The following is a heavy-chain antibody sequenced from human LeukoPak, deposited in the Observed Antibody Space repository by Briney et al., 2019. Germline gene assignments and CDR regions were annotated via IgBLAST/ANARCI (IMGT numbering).Heavy chain of an antibody. CDR3: ARADYYDSSGAIDY. D-gene: IGHD3-22*01. J-gene: IGHJ4*02. V-gene: IGHV4-59*01. CDR2: IYYSGSI. CDR1: GGSISSYY. Sequence: SETLSLTCTVSGGSISSYYWSWIRQPPGKGLEWIGYIYYSGSINYNPSLKSRVTISVDTSKNQFSLKLSSVTAADTAVYYCARADYYDSSGAIDYWGQGTLVTVSS.